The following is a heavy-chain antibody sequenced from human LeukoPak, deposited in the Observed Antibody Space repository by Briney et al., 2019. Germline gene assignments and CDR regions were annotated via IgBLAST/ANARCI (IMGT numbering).Heavy chain of an antibody. J-gene: IGHJ6*02. Sequence: GASVKVSCKASGYTFTSYAMHWVRQAPGQRLEWMGWINAGNGNTKYSQKFQARVTITRDTFASTAYMELSSLRSEDTAVYYCARSIIIVPNTSYYYYYMDVWGQGTTVTVSS. CDR1: GYTFTSYA. D-gene: IGHD2/OR15-2a*01. V-gene: IGHV1-3*01. CDR2: INAGNGNT. CDR3: ARSIIIVPNTSYYYYYMDV.